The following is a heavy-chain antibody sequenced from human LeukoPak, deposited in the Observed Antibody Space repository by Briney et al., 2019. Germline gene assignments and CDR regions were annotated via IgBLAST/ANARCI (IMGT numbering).Heavy chain of an antibody. CDR3: AKGSRGFWSGYYDY. D-gene: IGHD3-3*01. CDR1: GGSISSGSYY. Sequence: PSQTLSLTCTVSGGSISSGSYYWSWIRQPAGKGLEWIERIYTSGSTNYNPSLKSRVTISVDTSKNQFSLKLSSVTAADTAVYYCAKGSRGFWSGYYDYWGQGTLVTVSS. V-gene: IGHV4-61*02. J-gene: IGHJ4*02. CDR2: IYTSGST.